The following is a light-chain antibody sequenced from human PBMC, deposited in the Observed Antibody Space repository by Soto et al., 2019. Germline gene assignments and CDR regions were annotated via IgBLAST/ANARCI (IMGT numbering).Light chain of an antibody. Sequence: QSVLTQPASVSGSPGQSIAISCSGSSSDLGIYNYFSWYQQQPGKVPILIIFEVTNRPSGVSNRFSGSKSGNPASLTISVLPAEDEADYYYSSYTTSNPRVFGTGTKGTVL. CDR2: EVT. CDR3: SSYTTSNPRV. J-gene: IGLJ1*01. V-gene: IGLV2-14*01. CDR1: SSDLGIYNY.